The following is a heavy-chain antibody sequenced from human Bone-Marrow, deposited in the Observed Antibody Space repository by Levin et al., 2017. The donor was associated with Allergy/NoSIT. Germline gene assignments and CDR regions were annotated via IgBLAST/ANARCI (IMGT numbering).Heavy chain of an antibody. CDR1: GFTFSSYE. D-gene: IGHD2-2*01. CDR3: AGRVVSRYQLPQFWRTDAFDI. J-gene: IGHJ3*02. CDR2: ISSSGSTI. V-gene: IGHV3-48*03. Sequence: GGSLRLSCAASGFTFSSYEMNWVRQAPGKGLEWVSYISSSGSTIYYADSVKGRFTISRDNAKNSLYLQMNSLRAEDTAVYYCAGRVVSRYQLPQFWRTDAFDIWGQGTMVTVSS.